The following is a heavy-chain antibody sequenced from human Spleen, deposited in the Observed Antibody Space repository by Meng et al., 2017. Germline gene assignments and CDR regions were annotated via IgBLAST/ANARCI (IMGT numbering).Heavy chain of an antibody. CDR3: ARERYYYYGMDV. J-gene: IGHJ6*02. CDR1: GGSVTSGSYY. CDR2: INYGGST. V-gene: IGHV4-61*01. Sequence: ESLKISCTVSGGSVTSGSYYWSWIRQPPGKGLEWIGYINYGGSTDYSPSLKSRVTISVDTSKNQFSLKLTSVTAADTAVYYCARERYYYYGMDVWGQGTTVT.